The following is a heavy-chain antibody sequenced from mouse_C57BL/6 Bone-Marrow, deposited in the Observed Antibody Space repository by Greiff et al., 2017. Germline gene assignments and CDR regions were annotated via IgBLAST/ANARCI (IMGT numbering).Heavy chain of an antibody. CDR1: GFSLSTSYMG. CDR3: AKIAGWLPFAY. J-gene: IGHJ3*01. D-gene: IGHD2-3*01. CDR2: LWCNDDK. Sequence: QVPLQVSGAGILQPSPSLSLSCSSSGFSLSTSYMGIGWLRPPSGMGLEWLAHLWCNDDKYYNPFLKSRLTISKDTSNTQVFLQITSVDTADTATYYCAKIAGWLPFAYWGQGTPVTVSA. V-gene: IGHV8-5*01.